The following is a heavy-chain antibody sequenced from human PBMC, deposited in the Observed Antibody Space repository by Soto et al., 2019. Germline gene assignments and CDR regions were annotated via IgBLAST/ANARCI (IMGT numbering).Heavy chain of an antibody. V-gene: IGHV3-21*01. CDR1: GITFSSYS. Sequence: GGSLRLSCAASGITFSSYSMNWVRQAPGKGLEWVSSISSSSSYIYYADSVKGRFTISRDNAKNSLYLQMNSLRAEDTAVYYCARGPPYYGDYSYYYYYYGMDVWGQGTAVTVSS. CDR3: ARGPPYYGDYSYYYYYYGMDV. J-gene: IGHJ6*02. D-gene: IGHD4-17*01. CDR2: ISSSSSYI.